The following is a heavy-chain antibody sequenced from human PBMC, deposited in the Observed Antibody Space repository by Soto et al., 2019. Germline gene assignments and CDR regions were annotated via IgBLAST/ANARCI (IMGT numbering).Heavy chain of an antibody. D-gene: IGHD3-10*01. J-gene: IGHJ4*02. CDR1: GFTFSSYA. CDR3: AKDYSMVRGVTYYFDY. CDR2: ISGSGGST. V-gene: IGHV3-23*01. Sequence: GGSLRLSCAASGFTFSSYAMSWVRQAPGKGLEWVSAISGSGGSTYYADSVKGRFTISRDNSKNTLYLQMNSLRAEDTAVYYCAKDYSMVRGVTYYFDYWGQGTLVTVSS.